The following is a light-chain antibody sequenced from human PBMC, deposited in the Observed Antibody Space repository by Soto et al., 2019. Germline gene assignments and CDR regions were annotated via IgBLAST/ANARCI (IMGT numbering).Light chain of an antibody. CDR1: SSNIGAGYD. Sequence: QSVLTQPPSVSGAPGQRVTISCTGSSSNIGAGYDVHWYQQLPGTAPKLLIYGNSNRPSGVPDRFSGSKSGTSASLAITGLQAEEEDDYYCQSYDSSLRYVFVTGTKVTVL. CDR2: GNS. V-gene: IGLV1-40*01. J-gene: IGLJ1*01. CDR3: QSYDSSLRYV.